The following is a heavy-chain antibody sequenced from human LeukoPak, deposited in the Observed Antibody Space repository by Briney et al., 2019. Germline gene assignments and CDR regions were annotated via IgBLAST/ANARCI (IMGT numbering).Heavy chain of an antibody. CDR1: GFTFSTYS. CDR3: ASLMTTVTIRDY. CDR2: ISSSSTYV. D-gene: IGHD4-17*01. J-gene: IGHJ4*02. Sequence: PGGSLRLSCAASGFTFSTYSMNWVRRAPGKGLEWVSSISSSSTYVYYADSVKGRFTISRDNAKSSLYLQMNSLRAEDTAVYYCASLMTTVTIRDYWGQGTLVTVSS. V-gene: IGHV3-21*01.